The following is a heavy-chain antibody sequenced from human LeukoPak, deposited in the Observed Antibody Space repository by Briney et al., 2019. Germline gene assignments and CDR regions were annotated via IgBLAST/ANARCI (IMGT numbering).Heavy chain of an antibody. CDR1: GGSISSYY. CDR2: ISYSGST. V-gene: IGHV4-59*01. Sequence: SETLSLTCTVSGGSISSYYWSWIRQPPGKGLEWIGYISYSGSTNYNPSLKSRVTISVDTSKNQFSLKLSSVTAADTAVYYCARNMVRGVIDYWGQGTLVTVSS. CDR3: ARNMVRGVIDY. J-gene: IGHJ4*02. D-gene: IGHD3-10*01.